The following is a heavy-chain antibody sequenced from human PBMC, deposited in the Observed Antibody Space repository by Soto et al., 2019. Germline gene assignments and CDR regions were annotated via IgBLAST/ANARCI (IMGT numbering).Heavy chain of an antibody. D-gene: IGHD5-12*01. J-gene: IGHJ6*02. CDR1: GYTFTSYG. Sequence: ASVKVSCKASGYTFTSYGISWVRQAPGQGLEWMGWISAYNGNTNYAQKLQGRVTMTTDTSTSTAYMELRSLRSDDTAVYYCAREGRRRDGYNTYYYYGMDVWGQGTTVTVSS. CDR2: ISAYNGNT. CDR3: AREGRRRDGYNTYYYYGMDV. V-gene: IGHV1-18*01.